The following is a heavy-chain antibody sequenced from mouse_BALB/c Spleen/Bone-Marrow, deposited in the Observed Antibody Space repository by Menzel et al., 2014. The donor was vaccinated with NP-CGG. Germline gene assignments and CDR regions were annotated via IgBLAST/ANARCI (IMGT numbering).Heavy chain of an antibody. D-gene: IGHD2-2*01. J-gene: IGHJ4*01. CDR2: IWSGGST. CDR1: GFSLTSYG. CDR3: ARWGYDTGMDY. Sequence: VKLMESGPGLVQPSQSLSITCTVSGFSLTSYGVHWVRQSPGKGLEWLGVIWSGGSTDCNAAFISRLSISKDNSKSQVFFKVNSLQANDTAIYYCARWGYDTGMDYWGQGTSVTVSS. V-gene: IGHV2-2*02.